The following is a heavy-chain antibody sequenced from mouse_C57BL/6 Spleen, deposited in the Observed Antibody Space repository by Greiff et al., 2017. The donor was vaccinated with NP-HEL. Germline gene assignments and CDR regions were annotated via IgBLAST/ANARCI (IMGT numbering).Heavy chain of an antibody. V-gene: IGHV5-6*01. CDR2: ISSGGSYT. J-gene: IGHJ1*03. CDR1: GFTFSSYG. Sequence: EVQLVESGGDLVKPGGSLKLSCAASGFTFSSYGMSWVRQTPDKRLEWVATISSGGSYTYYPDSVKGRFTISRDNAKNTLYLQMSSLNSEDTAMYYCAIHVFYGSSYVGYFDVWGTGTTVTVSS. D-gene: IGHD1-1*01. CDR3: AIHVFYGSSYVGYFDV.